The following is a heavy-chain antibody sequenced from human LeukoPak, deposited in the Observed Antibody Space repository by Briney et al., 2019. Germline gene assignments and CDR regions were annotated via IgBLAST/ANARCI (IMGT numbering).Heavy chain of an antibody. CDR1: GYTFTSFY. CDR3: ARDHHGSGSLTTFDY. J-gene: IGHJ4*02. V-gene: IGHV1-46*01. D-gene: IGHD3-10*01. Sequence: ASVKVSCKASGYTFTSFYMHWVRQAPGQGLEWMGIINPRGGSASSAQKFQGRVTLTKDTSTSTVYMELSSLRSEDTAVYYCARDHHGSGSLTTFDYWGQGTLVTASS. CDR2: INPRGGSA.